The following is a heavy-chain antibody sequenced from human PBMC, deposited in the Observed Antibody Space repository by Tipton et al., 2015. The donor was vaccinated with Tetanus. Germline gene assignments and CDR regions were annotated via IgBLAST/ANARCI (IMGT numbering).Heavy chain of an antibody. CDR1: GLTVSINS. V-gene: IGHV3-53*01. Sequence: AVSGLTVSINSMSWVRQAPGKGLEWVSVIYSGGSTYYGESVKGRFTISRDNSKNTVYLQTNSLRADDTALYYCAPSRDSSGYFSTFWGQGTLVTVAS. J-gene: IGHJ4*02. D-gene: IGHD3-22*01. CDR2: IYSGGST. CDR3: APSRDSSGYFSTF.